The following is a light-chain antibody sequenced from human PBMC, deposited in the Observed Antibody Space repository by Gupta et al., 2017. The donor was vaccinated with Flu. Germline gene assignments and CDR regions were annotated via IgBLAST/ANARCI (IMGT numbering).Light chain of an antibody. CDR3: QQYYSTPALT. CDR1: QSTLYNTNNMNY. CDR2: CAS. V-gene: IGKV4-1*01. J-gene: IGKJ4*01. Sequence: KSSQSTLYNTNNMNYLASYQQKPAEPPTQLIYCASTREYGGVHRFSGSGCATNVTPSTISLQADDVAAYYCQQYYSTPALTFGGGTKVEIK.